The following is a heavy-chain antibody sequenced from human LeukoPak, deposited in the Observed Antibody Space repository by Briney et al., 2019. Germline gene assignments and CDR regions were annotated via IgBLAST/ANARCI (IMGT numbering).Heavy chain of an antibody. CDR2: IYPGDSDT. J-gene: IGHJ5*02. CDR3: ARHVESGFDP. Sequence: KYGEPLKISSKASGYSFTSYWIGWVRQMPGKGLEWMGIIYPGDSDTRYRPSFQGQVTISADKSISTAYLQWSSLKASDTAMYYCARHVESGFDPWGQGTLVTVSS. D-gene: IGHD3-3*01. CDR1: GYSFTSYW. V-gene: IGHV5-51*01.